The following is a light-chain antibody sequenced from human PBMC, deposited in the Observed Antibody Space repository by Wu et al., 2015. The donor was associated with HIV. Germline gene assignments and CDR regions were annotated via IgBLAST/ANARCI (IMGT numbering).Light chain of an antibody. CDR3: QKYNTAPWT. CDR1: QSISFS. V-gene: IGKV1-5*03. Sequence: DIQMTQSPSTLSASVGDRVTITCRASQSISFSLAWYRQKPGKAPELLITKASSTATGVPLRFRGSGSGTDFTLTISSLQPEDVATYYCQKYNTAPWTFGQGTKVEMK. CDR2: KAS. J-gene: IGKJ1*01.